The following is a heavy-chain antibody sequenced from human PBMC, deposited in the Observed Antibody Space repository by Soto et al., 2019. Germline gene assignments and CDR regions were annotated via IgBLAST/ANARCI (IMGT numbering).Heavy chain of an antibody. Sequence: GGSLRLSCAASGFTFSSYSMNWVRQAPGKGLEWVSSISSSSSYIYYADSVKGRFTISRDNAKNSLYLQMNSLRAEDTAVYYCARADIFSLKSDYYMDVWGKGTTVTVSS. D-gene: IGHD3-9*01. CDR3: ARADIFSLKSDYYMDV. CDR2: ISSSSSYI. V-gene: IGHV3-21*01. J-gene: IGHJ6*03. CDR1: GFTFSSYS.